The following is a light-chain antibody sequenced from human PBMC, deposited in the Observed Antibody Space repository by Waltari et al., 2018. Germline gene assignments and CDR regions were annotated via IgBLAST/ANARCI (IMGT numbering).Light chain of an antibody. CDR3: SSRNGRANQVV. J-gene: IGLJ3*02. Sequence: SSELTQDPAVSVASGQTVRFTCQGDSLRTSYASWYQLKPGQAPVLVIYGKDKRPSGIPDRISGYSSGTTSSLTITGAQAEDEADYYCSSRNGRANQVVFAGGTKVTVL. CDR2: GKD. V-gene: IGLV3-19*01. CDR1: SLRTSY.